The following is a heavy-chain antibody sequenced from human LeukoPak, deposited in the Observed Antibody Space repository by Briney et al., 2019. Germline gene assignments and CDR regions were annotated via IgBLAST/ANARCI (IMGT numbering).Heavy chain of an antibody. V-gene: IGHV4-59*08. D-gene: IGHD2-2*01. CDR2: IYYSGST. J-gene: IGHJ4*02. CDR1: GGPISTFY. CDR3: ARRCSSTSCSFGY. Sequence: PSGPRSLTGMVSGGPISTFYGTWFRQPRGKGLRGIGHIYYSGSTNYNPSLKSRVTMSVDTSKNQFSLKLRSVTAADTAVYYCARRCSSTSCSFGYWGQGILVTVSS.